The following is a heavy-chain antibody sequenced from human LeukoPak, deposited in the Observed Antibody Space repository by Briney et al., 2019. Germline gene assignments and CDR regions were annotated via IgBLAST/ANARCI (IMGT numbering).Heavy chain of an antibody. V-gene: IGHV4-61*01. J-gene: IGHJ5*02. D-gene: IGHD2-21*01. Sequence: SETLSLTCTVSGGSISSGTYYWSWIRQPPGKGLEWIGYIYYSGSTNYNPSLKSRVTISVDTSKNQFSLKLSSVTAADTAVYYCARGPAGLPHQFDPWGQGTLVTVSS. CDR2: IYYSGST. CDR3: ARGPAGLPHQFDP. CDR1: GGSISSGTYY.